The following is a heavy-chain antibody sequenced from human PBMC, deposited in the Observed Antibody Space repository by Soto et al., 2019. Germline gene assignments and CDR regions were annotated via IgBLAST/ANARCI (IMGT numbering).Heavy chain of an antibody. CDR2: ISSSSSYI. Sequence: PVGSLRLSCASSVFTFSSYSMNWVRHSPGKWLEWVSSISSSSSYIYYADSVKGRFTISRDNAKNSLYPQMNSLRAEDTAVYYCARDPGDILTVYYYGMDVWGQGTTVSVSS. D-gene: IGHD3-9*01. V-gene: IGHV3-21*01. J-gene: IGHJ6*02. CDR1: VFTFSSYS. CDR3: ARDPGDILTVYYYGMDV.